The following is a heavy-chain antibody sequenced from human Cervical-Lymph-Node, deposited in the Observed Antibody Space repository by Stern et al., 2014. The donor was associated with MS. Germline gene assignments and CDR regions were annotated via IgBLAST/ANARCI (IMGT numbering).Heavy chain of an antibody. D-gene: IGHD3-16*01. J-gene: IGHJ6*02. CDR3: ARIKFGDYDYGMDV. V-gene: IGHV2-70*15. CDR1: GFALSTSGMC. CDR2: IDWEDDR. Sequence: QVTLRESGPALVKPTQTLTLTCTFSGFALSTSGMCVSWIRQPPGKALEWLARIDWEDDRYYSPSLKTRLTISKDTSKNQVVLTMTDMDPVDTATYYCARIKFGDYDYGMDVWGQGTTVTVSS.